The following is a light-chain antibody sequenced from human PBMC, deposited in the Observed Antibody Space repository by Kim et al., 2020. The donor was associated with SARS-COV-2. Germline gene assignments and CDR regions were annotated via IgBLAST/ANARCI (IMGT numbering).Light chain of an antibody. Sequence: SVALGQTARITCGANNIGSRNVHWFQQKPGQAPVLVIYRDSNRPSGIPERFSGSNSGNTATLTISRAQVGDEADYYCQVWDSSTVVFGGGTQLTVL. CDR1: NIGSRN. CDR2: RDS. CDR3: QVWDSSTVV. V-gene: IGLV3-9*01. J-gene: IGLJ3*02.